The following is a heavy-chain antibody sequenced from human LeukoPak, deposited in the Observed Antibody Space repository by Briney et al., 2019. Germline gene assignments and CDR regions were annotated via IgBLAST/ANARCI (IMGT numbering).Heavy chain of an antibody. V-gene: IGHV3-21*01. Sequence: GGSLRLSCAASGFTFSSYTMNWVRQAPGKGLEWVSSISSSSAYKYYADSVKGRFTISRDNAKNSLYLQLNSLRAEDTALYFCARRFLNSLDIWGQGTMAVVSS. J-gene: IGHJ3*02. CDR1: GFTFSSYT. CDR3: ARRFLNSLDI. CDR2: ISSSSAYK. D-gene: IGHD4-23*01.